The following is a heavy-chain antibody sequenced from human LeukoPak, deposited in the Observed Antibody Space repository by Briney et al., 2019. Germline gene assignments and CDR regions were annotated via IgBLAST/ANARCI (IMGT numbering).Heavy chain of an antibody. CDR2: IYYSGST. D-gene: IGHD1-1*01. Sequence: PSETLSLTCTVSGGSISNYYWSWIRQPPGKGLEWIGYIYYSGSTNYNPSLKSRVTISVDTSKNQFSLKLSSVTAADTAVYYCARVAQLERHADYWGQGTLVTVSS. CDR1: GGSISNYY. V-gene: IGHV4-59*01. CDR3: ARVAQLERHADY. J-gene: IGHJ4*02.